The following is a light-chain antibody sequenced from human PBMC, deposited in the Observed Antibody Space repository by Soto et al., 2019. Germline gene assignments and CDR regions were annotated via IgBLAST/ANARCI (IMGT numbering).Light chain of an antibody. J-gene: IGLJ2*01. V-gene: IGLV2-8*01. CDR1: SSDVGGYNY. CDR2: EVS. Sequence: QSALTQPPSASGSPEQSVTISCTGTSSDVGGYNYVSWYQQNPGKAPKLMIYEVSKRPSGVPDRFSVYKSGNTAALTVSRLQAEDEADYYCSSYVGSNNLVFGGGTKLTVL. CDR3: SSYVGSNNLV.